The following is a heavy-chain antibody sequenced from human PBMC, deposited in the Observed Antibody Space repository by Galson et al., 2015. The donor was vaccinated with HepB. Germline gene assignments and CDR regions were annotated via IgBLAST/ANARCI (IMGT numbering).Heavy chain of an antibody. CDR3: ARGRIQLFIHCLDY. D-gene: IGHD5-18*01. Sequence: SLRLSCAASGFTFSSYGMHWVRQAPGKGLEWVAVIWYDGSNKYYADSVKGRFTISRDNSKNTLYLQMNSLRAEDTAVYYCARGRIQLFIHCLDYWGQGTLVTVSS. V-gene: IGHV3-33*01. J-gene: IGHJ4*02. CDR1: GFTFSSYG. CDR2: IWYDGSNK.